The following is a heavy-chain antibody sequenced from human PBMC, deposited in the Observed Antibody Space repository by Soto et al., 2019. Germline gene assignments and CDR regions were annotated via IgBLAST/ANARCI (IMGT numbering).Heavy chain of an antibody. CDR2: ISGSAATT. J-gene: IGHJ6*03. CDR3: ARGPRYCSGYSCDYSMDV. V-gene: IGHV3-23*01. CDR1: GFTFSSYA. D-gene: IGHD2-15*01. Sequence: EVQRLESGGGLVQPGGSLRLSCAASGFTFSSYAMSWVRQAPGKGLEWVSAISGSAATTFYADSVKGRFTVSRDNSKNTLYLQMNSLRAADTAVYYCARGPRYCSGYSCDYSMDVWGKGTTVTVSS.